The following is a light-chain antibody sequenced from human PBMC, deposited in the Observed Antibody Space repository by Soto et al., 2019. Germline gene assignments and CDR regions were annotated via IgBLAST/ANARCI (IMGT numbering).Light chain of an antibody. V-gene: IGLV1-40*01. J-gene: IGLJ2*01. Sequence: QSVLTQPPSVSGAPGQRVTISCTGSSSNIGAGYDVHWYQQLPGTAPKLLIYGNSNRPSGVPDRFSGSKSGTSASLAITGLQAEDEADYYCKCYDGSLSGYVVFGGGTKLTVL. CDR2: GNS. CDR1: SSNIGAGYD. CDR3: KCYDGSLSGYVV.